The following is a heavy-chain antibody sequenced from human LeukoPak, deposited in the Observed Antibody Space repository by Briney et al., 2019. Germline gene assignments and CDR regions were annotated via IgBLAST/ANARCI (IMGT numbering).Heavy chain of an antibody. CDR2: ISSDGSYK. V-gene: IGHV3-30*04. Sequence: GGSLRLSCAASGFTFSSHALHWVRQAPGKGLEWVAVISSDGSYKYYADSVKGRFTISRDNSKNTLYLQMNSLRAEDTAVYYCATLDYGDYVYFDYWGQGTLVTVSS. D-gene: IGHD4-17*01. CDR1: GFTFSSHA. J-gene: IGHJ4*02. CDR3: ATLDYGDYVYFDY.